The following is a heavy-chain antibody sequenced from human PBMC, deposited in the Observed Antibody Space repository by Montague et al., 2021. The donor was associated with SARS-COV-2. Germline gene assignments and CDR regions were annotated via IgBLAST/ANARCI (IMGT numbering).Heavy chain of an antibody. Sequence: PALVKPTQTLTLTCTLSGLSVTTSGMCVGWIRQPPGKALEWLALIDWDNDEYYRPSLKTRLTISKDTSKNQVVLTMTNMDPADTATYYCARISPPSHLGGGPTLYFDFWGRGTLVTVSS. V-gene: IGHV2-70*01. D-gene: IGHD3-16*01. CDR3: ARISPPSHLGGGPTLYFDF. CDR1: GLSVTTSGMC. CDR2: IDWDNDE. J-gene: IGHJ2*01.